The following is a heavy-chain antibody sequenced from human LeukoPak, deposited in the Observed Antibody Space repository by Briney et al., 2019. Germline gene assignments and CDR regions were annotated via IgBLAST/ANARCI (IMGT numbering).Heavy chain of an antibody. CDR3: AKDWGV. CDR2: IGGSGDGT. Sequence: GGSLRLSCSASGFTFSSSGMTWVRQAPGKGLEWVSGIGGSGDGTSYADSVRGRFTISRDNSKSMLHLQMNSLRVEDTAVYYCAKDWGVWGQGTTVTVS. J-gene: IGHJ6*02. CDR1: GFTFSSSG. D-gene: IGHD3-16*01. V-gene: IGHV3-23*01.